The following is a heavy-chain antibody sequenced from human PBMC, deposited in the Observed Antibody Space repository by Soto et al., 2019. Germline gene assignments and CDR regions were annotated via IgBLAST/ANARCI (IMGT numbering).Heavy chain of an antibody. D-gene: IGHD5-12*01. CDR3: AGGRGYSGYDLATFDY. J-gene: IGHJ4*02. V-gene: IGHV4-31*03. CDR1: GGSISSGGYY. Sequence: SETLSLTCTVSGGSISSGGYYWSWIRQHPGKGLEWIGYIYYSGSTYYNPSLKSRVTISVDTSKNQFSLKLSSVTAADTAVYYCAGGRGYSGYDLATFDYWGQGTLVTVSS. CDR2: IYYSGST.